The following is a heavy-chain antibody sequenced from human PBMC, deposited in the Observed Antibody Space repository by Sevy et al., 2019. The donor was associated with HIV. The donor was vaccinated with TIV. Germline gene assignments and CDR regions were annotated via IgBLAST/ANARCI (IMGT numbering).Heavy chain of an antibody. Sequence: ASVKVSCKASGYTFTDYYMHWVRQAPGQGLEWMGWINPDSGDTIYALKFQGWVTMTRDTSIITAYMELTRLNSDDTAVYFCATAGTNGYNYFDYWGHGTLVTVSS. CDR1: GYTFTDYY. V-gene: IGHV1-2*04. D-gene: IGHD1-1*01. CDR2: INPDSGDT. J-gene: IGHJ4*01. CDR3: ATAGTNGYNYFDY.